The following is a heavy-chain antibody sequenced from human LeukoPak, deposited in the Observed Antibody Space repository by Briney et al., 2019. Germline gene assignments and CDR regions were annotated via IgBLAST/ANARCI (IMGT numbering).Heavy chain of an antibody. V-gene: IGHV3-48*01. D-gene: IGHD3-16*02. CDR1: GFTFSAYH. J-gene: IGHJ6*02. CDR3: AREEHDYVWGSYRYYYYYGIDV. Sequence: PGGSLRLSCAASGFTFSAYHINWVRQAPGKGLEWISYISTTGTTIHYADFVKGRFAISRDNAKSSLYLQMNSLRGEDTAVYYCAREEHDYVWGSYRYYYYYGIDVWGQGTTVTVSS. CDR2: ISTTGTTI.